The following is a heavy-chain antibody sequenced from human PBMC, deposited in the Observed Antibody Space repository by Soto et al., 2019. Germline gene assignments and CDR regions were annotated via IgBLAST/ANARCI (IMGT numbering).Heavy chain of an antibody. CDR2: MKPNSGNT. V-gene: IGHV1-8*01. D-gene: IGHD3-22*01. J-gene: IGHJ5*02. Sequence: QVQLVQSGAEVKKPGASVKVSCKASGYTFTSYDINWVRQATGQGLEWMGWMKPNSGNTGYAQKFQGRVTRTRNTSISTAYMELSSLRSEDTAVYYCARMYYYDSSGYPNWFDPWGQGTLVTVSS. CDR3: ARMYYYDSSGYPNWFDP. CDR1: GYTFTSYD.